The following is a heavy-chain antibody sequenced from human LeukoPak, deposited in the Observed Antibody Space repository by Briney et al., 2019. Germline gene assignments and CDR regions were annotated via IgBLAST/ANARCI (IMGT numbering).Heavy chain of an antibody. CDR3: ARTGGDCSSGLCYYAMDV. V-gene: IGHV4-59*01. Sequence: SETLSLTCTVSGGSISSCYWNWIRQPPGKGLEWRGEIYYSGSTNYNPSLKSRVTISVDTSKNQFSLKPSSVTAADTAVYYCARTGGDCSSGLCYYAMDVWGQGTTVTVS. CDR2: IYYSGST. J-gene: IGHJ6*02. CDR1: GGSISSCY. D-gene: IGHD2-21*02.